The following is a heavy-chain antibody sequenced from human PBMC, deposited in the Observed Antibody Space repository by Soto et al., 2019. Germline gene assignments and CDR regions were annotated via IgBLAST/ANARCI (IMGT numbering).Heavy chain of an antibody. Sequence: GGSLRLSCAASGFTFDDYAMHWVRQAPGKGLEWVSGISWNSGSIGYADSVKGRFTIPRDNAKNSLYLQMNSLRAEDTALYYCAKDALDFWTRTSYSDYWGQGTLVTVSS. CDR1: GFTFDDYA. CDR3: AKDALDFWTRTSYSDY. V-gene: IGHV3-9*01. D-gene: IGHD3-3*01. CDR2: ISWNSGSI. J-gene: IGHJ4*02.